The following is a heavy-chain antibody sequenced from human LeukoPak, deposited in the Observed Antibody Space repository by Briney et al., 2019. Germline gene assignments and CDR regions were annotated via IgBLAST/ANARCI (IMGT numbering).Heavy chain of an antibody. J-gene: IGHJ5*02. CDR3: AAWFGESVP. D-gene: IGHD3-10*01. Sequence: GGSLRLSCEASGFTFTSAWMSWLRQTPEKGLEWVGHMNEDGSGRFYVDSAKGRFTISRDDTQNSVYLQMNSLRVEDTAVYYCAAWFGESVPWGQGTLVTVSS. CDR2: MNEDGSGR. CDR1: GFTFTSAW. V-gene: IGHV3-7*01.